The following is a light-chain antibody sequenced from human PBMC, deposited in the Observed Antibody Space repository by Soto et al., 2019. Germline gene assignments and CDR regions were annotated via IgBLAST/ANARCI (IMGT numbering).Light chain of an antibody. CDR3: ASWDDSLNGVV. V-gene: IGLV1-44*01. J-gene: IGLJ2*01. CDR1: SSNIGSNS. Sequence: QSVLTQPPSASGTPGQRVTISCSGSSSNIGSNSVNWYQQLPGTAPKLLMYSSNQRPSGVPDRFSGSKSGTSASLAISGLQSEDEADYYCASWDDSLNGVVFGVGTKLTFL. CDR2: SSN.